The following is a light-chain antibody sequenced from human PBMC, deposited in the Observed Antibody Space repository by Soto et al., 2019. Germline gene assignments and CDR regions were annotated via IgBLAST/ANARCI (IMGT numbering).Light chain of an antibody. Sequence: QSVLTQPPSASGSPGQSLTISCTGTSSDVGFYNFVSWYQQRPGKAPKLVIYEVTKRPSGVPDRFSGSKAGSTASLTGSGLQADDEADYDCASYAGTKLFVFGSGTKVTVL. V-gene: IGLV2-8*01. CDR2: EVT. J-gene: IGLJ1*01. CDR3: ASYAGTKLFV. CDR1: SSDVGFYNF.